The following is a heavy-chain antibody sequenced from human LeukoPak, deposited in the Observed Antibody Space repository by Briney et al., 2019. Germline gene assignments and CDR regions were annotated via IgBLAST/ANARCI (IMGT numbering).Heavy chain of an antibody. Sequence: PGGSLRLSCAASGFTFSSYSMNWVRQAPGKGLEWVSSISSSSSDIYYADSVKGRFTISRDNAKNSLYLQMNSLRAEDTAVYYCARDSYSSGWYEKNYYYYYGMDVWGKGTTVTVSS. V-gene: IGHV3-21*01. CDR1: GFTFSSYS. CDR3: ARDSYSSGWYEKNYYYYYGMDV. CDR2: ISSSSSDI. J-gene: IGHJ6*04. D-gene: IGHD6-19*01.